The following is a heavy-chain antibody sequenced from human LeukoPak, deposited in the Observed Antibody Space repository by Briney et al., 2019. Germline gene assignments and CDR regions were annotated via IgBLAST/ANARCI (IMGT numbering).Heavy chain of an antibody. CDR1: GYIFSKFG. CDR3: ARRAAVVGPLYYFDN. V-gene: IGHV1-18*01. D-gene: IGHD6-19*01. Sequence: GASVKVSCKASGYIFSKFGISRVRQAPGQGLEWLGWMNTENGETNYAEKFQGRVTVTTDTSTNTAYLELRGLREEDTAVYYCARRAAVVGPLYYFDNWGQGTLVTVSS. CDR2: MNTENGET. J-gene: IGHJ4*02.